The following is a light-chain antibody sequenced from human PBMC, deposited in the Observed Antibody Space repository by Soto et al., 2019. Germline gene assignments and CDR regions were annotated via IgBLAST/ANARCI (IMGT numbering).Light chain of an antibody. V-gene: IGKV3-20*01. J-gene: IGKJ1*01. Sequence: EIVLTQSPGTLSLSPGERATLSCRASQSVSSSYLAWYQQKPGQAPRLLIYGASSRATGIPDRFSGSGSGTAFTLTISRLEPEDCAVYYCQRYGSSRWTFGQGTKVEIK. CDR2: GAS. CDR3: QRYGSSRWT. CDR1: QSVSSSY.